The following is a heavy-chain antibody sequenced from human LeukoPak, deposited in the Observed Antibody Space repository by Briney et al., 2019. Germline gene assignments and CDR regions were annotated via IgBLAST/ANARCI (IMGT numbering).Heavy chain of an antibody. Sequence: GGSLRLSCAASGFTFSSYEMNWVRQAPGKGLEGVSYISSSGSTIYYADSVKGRVTISRDNAKNSLYLQMNSLRAEDTAVYYCARARITETRYYYYGMDVWGQGTTVTVSS. CDR1: GFTFSSYE. CDR2: ISSSGSTI. V-gene: IGHV3-48*03. CDR3: ARARITETRYYYYGMDV. J-gene: IGHJ6*02. D-gene: IGHD3-10*01.